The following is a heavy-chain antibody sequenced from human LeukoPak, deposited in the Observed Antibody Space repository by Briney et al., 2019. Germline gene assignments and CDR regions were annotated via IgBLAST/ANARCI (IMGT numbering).Heavy chain of an antibody. D-gene: IGHD3-10*01. V-gene: IGHV3-43*02. CDR1: GFTFDGYA. J-gene: IGHJ4*02. CDR2: ISGDGGST. CDR3: AKEDRYGSGSYFNRGVDY. Sequence: GGSLRLSCAASGFTFDGYAMHWVRQAPGKGLEWVSLISGDGGSTYYADSVKGRFTISRDNSKNSLYLQMNSLRTEETGLYYCAKEDRYGSGSYFNRGVDYWGQGTLVTVSS.